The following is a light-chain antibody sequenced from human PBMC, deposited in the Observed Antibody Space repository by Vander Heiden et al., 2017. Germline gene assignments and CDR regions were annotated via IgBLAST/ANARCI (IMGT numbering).Light chain of an antibody. J-gene: IGKJ3*01. V-gene: IGKV1-39*01. CDR1: QSVSTY. CDR3: QGSDTTPYT. Sequence: DIQMTQSPSSLSASVGDRVTITCRASQSVSTYLNCYQQKPGQAPNLLIYAASNLQSGVPSRFSGSASATDFTLTISMLHPEDFATYYCQGSDTTPYTFGHGTKVEIK. CDR2: AAS.